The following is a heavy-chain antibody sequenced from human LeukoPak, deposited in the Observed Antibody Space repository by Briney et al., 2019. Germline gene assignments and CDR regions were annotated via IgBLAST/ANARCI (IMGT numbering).Heavy chain of an antibody. Sequence: PSETLSLTCTVSGGSISSSSYYWGWIRQPPGKGLEWIGSIYYSGSTYYNPSLKSRVTISVDTSKNQFSLKLSSVTAADTAVYYCARLSSSGSYVPQYYYYGMDVWGQGTTVTVSS. D-gene: IGHD3-10*01. V-gene: IGHV4-39*01. J-gene: IGHJ6*02. CDR2: IYYSGST. CDR1: GGSISSSSYY. CDR3: ARLSSSGSYVPQYYYYGMDV.